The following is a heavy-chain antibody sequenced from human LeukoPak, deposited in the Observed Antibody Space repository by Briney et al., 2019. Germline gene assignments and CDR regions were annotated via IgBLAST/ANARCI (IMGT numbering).Heavy chain of an antibody. CDR3: ARALAAALPSIYYYGMDV. CDR2: ISAYNGNT. D-gene: IGHD6-13*01. CDR1: GYTFNSHG. Sequence: ASVKVSCKASGYTFNSHGISWVRQAPGQGLEWMGWISAYNGNTNYAQKLQGRVTMTTDTSTSTAYMELRSLRSDDTAVYYCARALAAALPSIYYYGMDVWGQGTTVTVSS. V-gene: IGHV1-18*04. J-gene: IGHJ6*02.